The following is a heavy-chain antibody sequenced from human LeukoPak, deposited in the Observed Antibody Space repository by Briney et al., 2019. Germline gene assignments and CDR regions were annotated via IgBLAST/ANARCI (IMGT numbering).Heavy chain of an antibody. J-gene: IGHJ3*02. V-gene: IGHV3-23*01. Sequence: PGGSLRLSCAASGFTFSSYAMSWVRQAPGKGLEWVSAISGSGGSTYYADSVKGRSTISRDNSKNTLYLQMNSLRAEDTAVYYCAKDQDNWNSNDAFDIWGQGTMVTVSS. CDR1: GFTFSSYA. CDR2: ISGSGGST. D-gene: IGHD1-7*01. CDR3: AKDQDNWNSNDAFDI.